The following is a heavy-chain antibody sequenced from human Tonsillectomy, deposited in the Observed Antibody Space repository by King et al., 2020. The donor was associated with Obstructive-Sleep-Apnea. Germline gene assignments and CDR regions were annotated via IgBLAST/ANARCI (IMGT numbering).Heavy chain of an antibody. Sequence: EVQLVESGGGLVQPGGSLRLSCAASGFTFSSYWMSLVRQAPGKGLEWVANIKQDGSEKYYVDSVKGRFTISRDNAKNSLYLQMNSLRAEDTAVYYCARDKRVYYDSSGYYGLADYWGQGTLVTVSS. V-gene: IGHV3-7*03. CDR1: GFTFSSYW. CDR2: IKQDGSEK. D-gene: IGHD3-22*01. CDR3: ARDKRVYYDSSGYYGLADY. J-gene: IGHJ4*02.